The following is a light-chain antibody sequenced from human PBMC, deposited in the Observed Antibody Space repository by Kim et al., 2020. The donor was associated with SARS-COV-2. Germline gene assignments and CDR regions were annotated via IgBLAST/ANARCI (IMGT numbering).Light chain of an antibody. Sequence: DIQMTQSPSSLSASVGDRVTITCRASQDIRNDLGWYQQNPGRAPKRLIYGASSLQSGVPSRFSGSGSGTEFTLTISSLQPEDFATYFCLQHNTYPSTFGQETRLEIK. CDR3: LQHNTYPST. J-gene: IGKJ5*01. V-gene: IGKV1-17*01. CDR1: QDIRND. CDR2: GAS.